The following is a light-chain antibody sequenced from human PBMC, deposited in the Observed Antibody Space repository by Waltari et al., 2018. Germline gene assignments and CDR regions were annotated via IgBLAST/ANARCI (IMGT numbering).Light chain of an antibody. Sequence: QSVLTQPPSASGIPGQGVTLSCSGSGFNIGSTGVNWYHQLPGTAPNLLIYGNDQRPAGGPDRFSGSTSGTSAALASSGLQSEDEADYYGAAGDDSLNGHWVFGGGTKLTVL. V-gene: IGLV1-44*01. CDR1: GFNIGSTG. CDR2: GND. J-gene: IGLJ3*02. CDR3: AAGDDSLNGHWV.